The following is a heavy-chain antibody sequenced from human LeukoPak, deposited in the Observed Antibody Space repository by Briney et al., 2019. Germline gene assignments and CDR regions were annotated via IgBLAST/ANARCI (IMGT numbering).Heavy chain of an antibody. J-gene: IGHJ1*01. D-gene: IGHD2-8*01. CDR3: ATGVGYCTNGVCFEYFQH. CDR1: GYTFTGYY. CDR2: FDPEDGET. V-gene: IGHV1-24*01. Sequence: ASVKVSCKASGYTFTGYYMHWVRQAPGKGLEWMGGFDPEDGETIYAQKFQGRVTMTEDTSTDTAYMELSSLRSEDTAVYYCATGVGYCTNGVCFEYFQHWGQGTLVTVSS.